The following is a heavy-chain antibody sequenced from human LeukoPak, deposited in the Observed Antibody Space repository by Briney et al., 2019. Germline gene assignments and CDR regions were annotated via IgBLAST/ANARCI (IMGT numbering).Heavy chain of an antibody. Sequence: KAGGSLRLSCAASGFTFSSYSMNWVRQAPGKGLEWVSSISSSSSYIYYADSVKGRFTMSRDNAKNTLYLQMNSLRAEDTAVYYCARVRLGITIFGGDWFDPWGQGTLVTVSS. J-gene: IGHJ5*02. D-gene: IGHD3-3*01. V-gene: IGHV3-21*01. CDR3: ARVRLGITIFGGDWFDP. CDR2: ISSSSSYI. CDR1: GFTFSSYS.